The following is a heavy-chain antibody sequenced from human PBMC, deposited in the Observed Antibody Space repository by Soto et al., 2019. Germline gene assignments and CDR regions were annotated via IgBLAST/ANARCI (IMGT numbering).Heavy chain of an antibody. CDR2: IWYDGSNK. CDR1: GFTFSSYG. V-gene: IGHV3-33*01. J-gene: IGHJ4*02. D-gene: IGHD6-19*01. Sequence: QVQLVESGGGVVQPGRSLRLSCAASGFTFSSYGMHWVRQAPGKGLEGVAVIWYDGSNKYYADSVKGRFTIYRDNSKNTLHLQMNSLRAEDTAVYYCARESGVEQWGDGYFDYWGQGTLVTVSS. CDR3: ARESGVEQWGDGYFDY.